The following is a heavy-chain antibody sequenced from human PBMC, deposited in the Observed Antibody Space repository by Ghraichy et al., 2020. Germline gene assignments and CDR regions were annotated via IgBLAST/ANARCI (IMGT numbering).Heavy chain of an antibody. J-gene: IGHJ4*02. Sequence: GGSLRLSCAASGFTFSSYNMHWVRQAPGRGLEWLSYISSSGTTVSYSDSVKGRFTISRDSAKNSLWLQMNSLRDEDTAVYYCARDGEGYEHFDYRGQGTRVTVSS. CDR1: GFTFSSYN. V-gene: IGHV3-48*02. CDR3: ARDGEGYEHFDY. CDR2: ISSSGTTV. D-gene: IGHD5-12*01.